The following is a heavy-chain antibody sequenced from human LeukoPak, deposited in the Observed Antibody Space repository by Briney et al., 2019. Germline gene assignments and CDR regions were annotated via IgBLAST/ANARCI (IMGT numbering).Heavy chain of an antibody. CDR1: GYTFTSYD. D-gene: IGHD3-3*01. CDR2: MNPNSGNT. Sequence: GASVKVSCKASGYTFTSYDINRVRQATGQGLEWMGWMNPNSGNTGYAHKYQGRVTMTRNTSISTAYMELSSLRSEDTAVYYCARGSPLHYDFWSGYYKDYYYYYGMDVWGQGTTVTVSS. V-gene: IGHV1-8*01. CDR3: ARGSPLHYDFWSGYYKDYYYYYGMDV. J-gene: IGHJ6*02.